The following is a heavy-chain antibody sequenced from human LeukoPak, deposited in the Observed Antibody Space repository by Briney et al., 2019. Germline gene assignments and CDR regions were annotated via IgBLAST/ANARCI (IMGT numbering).Heavy chain of an antibody. D-gene: IGHD4-23*01. J-gene: IGHJ4*02. Sequence: SETLSLTCTVSGGSISSYYWSWIRQPPGKGLEWVGYVYYSGTTNYNPSLKSRVIISVDTSKNQFSLKLSPVIAADAAVYYCARVGVDYSGNIIKYYFDYWGQGTLVTVSS. CDR2: VYYSGTT. V-gene: IGHV4-59*01. CDR1: GGSISSYY. CDR3: ARVGVDYSGNIIKYYFDY.